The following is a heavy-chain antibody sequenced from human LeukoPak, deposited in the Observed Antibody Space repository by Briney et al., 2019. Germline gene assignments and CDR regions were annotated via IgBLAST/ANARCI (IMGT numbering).Heavy chain of an antibody. CDR1: GFSLNTYG. D-gene: IGHD3-9*01. J-gene: IGHJ3*01. CDR3: ASGRNLRYSN. Sequence: GGSLRLSCEAAGFSLNTYGITWVRQAPGKGLEWVSGFSGGSGTTHYRDSVKGRFTISRDNSKNTVFLQMNSLRVEDTAVYYCASGRNLRYSNWGQGTMVTVSS. V-gene: IGHV3-23*01. CDR2: FSGGSGTT.